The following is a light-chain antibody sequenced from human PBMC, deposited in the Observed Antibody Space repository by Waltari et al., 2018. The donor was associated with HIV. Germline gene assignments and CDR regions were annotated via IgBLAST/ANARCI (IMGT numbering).Light chain of an antibody. V-gene: IGLV1-47*01. CDR2: RNN. Sequence: QSVLTQPPSASGTPGPRVTISCSGSSSNIGRNYVYWYQQLPGTAPKLLIYRNNQRPSGVPDRLSGSKSGTSASLAISGLRSEDEADYYCAAWDDSLSGLVFGGGTKLTVL. J-gene: IGLJ3*02. CDR3: AAWDDSLSGLV. CDR1: SSNIGRNY.